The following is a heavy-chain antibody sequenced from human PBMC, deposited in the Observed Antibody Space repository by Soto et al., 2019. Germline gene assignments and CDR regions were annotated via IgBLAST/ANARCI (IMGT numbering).Heavy chain of an antibody. Sequence: QVQLVESGGGVVQPGRSLRLSCAASGFMFSNHGMHWVRQAPGKGLEWVAVIWSDGNNRYYADSVKGRFTISRDNSKNTLYLQMNSLRAEDTAVYYCVRGDNWNDEASDYWRQGTLVTVSS. J-gene: IGHJ4*02. V-gene: IGHV3-33*01. CDR2: IWSDGNNR. CDR1: GFMFSNHG. CDR3: VRGDNWNDEASDY. D-gene: IGHD1-1*01.